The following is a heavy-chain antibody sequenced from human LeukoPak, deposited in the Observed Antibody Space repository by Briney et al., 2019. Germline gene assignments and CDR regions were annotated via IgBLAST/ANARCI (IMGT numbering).Heavy chain of an antibody. V-gene: IGHV1-8*01. J-gene: IGHJ4*02. CDR1: GYTFTSYD. Sequence: ASVKVSCKASGYTFTSYDINWVRQAPGQGLEGMGWMNPNSGNTGYAQQFQGRVTMTRNTSISTAYMELSSLRSEDTAVYYCARGYRAYYDSSGYSDYWGQGTLVTVSS. CDR2: MNPNSGNT. CDR3: ARGYRAYYDSSGYSDY. D-gene: IGHD3-22*01.